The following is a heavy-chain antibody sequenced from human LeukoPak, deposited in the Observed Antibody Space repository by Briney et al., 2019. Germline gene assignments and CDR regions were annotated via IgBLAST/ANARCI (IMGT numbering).Heavy chain of an antibody. J-gene: IGHJ4*02. CDR2: INPNNGVT. CDR3: ARAWGSLYYFDH. V-gene: IGHV1-2*02. D-gene: IGHD3-16*01. Sequence: ASVKVSFKASGYSFTVYFLHWVRQAPGQGGERMGWINPNNGVTNYTQKFQGRVSITRETASATGYMQLNRLTSDDTAVFYCARAWGSLYYFDHWGQGTLVTVSS. CDR1: GYSFTVYF.